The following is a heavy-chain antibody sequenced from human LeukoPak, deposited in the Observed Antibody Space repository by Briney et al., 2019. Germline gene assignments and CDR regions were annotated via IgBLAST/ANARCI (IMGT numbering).Heavy chain of an antibody. J-gene: IGHJ6*02. CDR3: ARAHCSSTSCYGFSGYYYYGMDV. D-gene: IGHD2-2*01. V-gene: IGHV1-69*13. Sequence: SVKVSCKASGGTFSSYAISWVRQAPGQGLEWMGGIIPIFGTANYAQKFQGRVTITADESTSTAYMEPSSLRSEDTAVYYCARAHCSSTSCYGFSGYYYYGMDVWGQGTTVTVSS. CDR1: GGTFSSYA. CDR2: IIPIFGTA.